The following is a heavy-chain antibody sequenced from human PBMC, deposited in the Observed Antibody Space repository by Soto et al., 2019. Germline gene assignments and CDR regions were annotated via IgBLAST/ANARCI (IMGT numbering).Heavy chain of an antibody. D-gene: IGHD2-2*01. Sequence: GGSLRLSCAASGFTFSNAWMNWVRQAPGKGLEWVGRIKSKTDGGTTDYAAPVKGRFTISRDDSKNTLYLQMNSLKTEDTAVYYCTTTYCSSTSCYVCFSFSGYWGQGTLVTVSS. J-gene: IGHJ4*02. CDR2: IKSKTDGGTT. CDR1: GFTFSNAW. V-gene: IGHV3-15*07. CDR3: TTTYCSSTSCYVCFSFSGY.